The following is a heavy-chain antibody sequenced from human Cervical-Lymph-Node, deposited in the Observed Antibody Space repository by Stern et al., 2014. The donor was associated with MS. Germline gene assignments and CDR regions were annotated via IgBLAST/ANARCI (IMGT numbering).Heavy chain of an antibody. CDR1: GYTFTDYY. CDR2: INPKTGAT. CDR3: EKSGATFDWLLHNCFDP. V-gene: IGHV1-2*02. Sequence: VHLVESGAEAKKPGASVSVSCMASGYTFTDYYVHWVRQAPGQGLEWMGWINPKTGATHYAQRFQGRVTITRDTSTTTVYMELNRLRSDDTALYYCEKSGATFDWLLHNCFDPWGQGTLVTVSS. J-gene: IGHJ5*02. D-gene: IGHD3-9*01.